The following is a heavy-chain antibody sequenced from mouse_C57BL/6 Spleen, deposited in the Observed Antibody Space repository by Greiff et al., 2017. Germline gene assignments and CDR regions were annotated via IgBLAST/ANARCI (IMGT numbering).Heavy chain of an antibody. CDR3: GPDYYGSSYGYFDV. CDR1: GFNIKNTY. V-gene: IGHV14-3*01. J-gene: IGHJ1*03. CDR2: IDPANGNT. Sequence: VHVKQSVAELVRPGASVKLSCTASGFNIKNTYMHWVKQRPEQGLEWIGRIDPANGNTKYAPKFQGQATITADTTSNTAYQQLSSLTSENTAIYYCGPDYYGSSYGYFDVCGTGNTGTVSS. D-gene: IGHD1-1*01.